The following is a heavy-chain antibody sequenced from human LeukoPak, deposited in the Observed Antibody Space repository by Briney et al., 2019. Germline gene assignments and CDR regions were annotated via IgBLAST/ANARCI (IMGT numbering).Heavy chain of an antibody. CDR3: ARPRGWGAMRYYFDY. D-gene: IGHD1-26*01. V-gene: IGHV4-34*01. Sequence: SETLSLTCAVYGGSLRGYYWSWIRQPPGKGLEWIGEINHSGSTNYNPSLKSRVTISVDTSKNQFSLKLSSVTAADTAVYYCARPRGWGAMRYYFDYWGQGTLVTVSS. CDR2: INHSGST. J-gene: IGHJ4*02. CDR1: GGSLRGYY.